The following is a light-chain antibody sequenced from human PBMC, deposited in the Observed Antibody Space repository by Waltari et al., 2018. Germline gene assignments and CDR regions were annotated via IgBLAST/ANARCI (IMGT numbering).Light chain of an antibody. CDR2: GNS. CDR3: QSYDSSLSGRVV. CDR1: SPNIGAGYD. V-gene: IGLV1-40*01. J-gene: IGLJ2*01. Sequence: QSVLTQPPSVSGAPGQRVTIPCTGSSPNIGAGYDVPWSQQLPGTAPKLLIYGNSNRPSGVPDRFSGSKSGTSASLAITGLQAEDEADYYCQSYDSSLSGRVVFGGGTKLTVL.